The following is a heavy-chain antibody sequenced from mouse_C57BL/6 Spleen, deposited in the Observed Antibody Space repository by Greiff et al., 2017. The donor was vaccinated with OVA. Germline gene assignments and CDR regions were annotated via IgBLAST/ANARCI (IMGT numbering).Heavy chain of an antibody. Sequence: VKVVESGPGLVQPSQSLSITCTVSGFSLTSYGVHWVRQPPGKGLEWLGVIWSGGSTDYNAAFISRLSISKDNSKSQVFFKMNSLQADDTAIYYCAKDDGYAMDYWGQGTSVTVSS. CDR3: AKDDGYAMDY. CDR1: GFSLTSYG. J-gene: IGHJ4*01. V-gene: IGHV2-4*01. D-gene: IGHD2-3*01. CDR2: IWSGGST.